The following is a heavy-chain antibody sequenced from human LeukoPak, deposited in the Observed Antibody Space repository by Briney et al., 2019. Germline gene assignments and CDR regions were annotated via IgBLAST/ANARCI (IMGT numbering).Heavy chain of an antibody. V-gene: IGHV3-30*18. J-gene: IGHJ4*02. D-gene: IGHD1-26*01. Sequence: GGSLRLSCAASGFTFSSYGMHWVRQAPGKGLEWVAVISYDGSNIYYADSVKGRFTISRDNSKNSLYLQMNSLRAEDTAVYYCAKGSGSYYHFDYWGQGTLVTVSS. CDR3: AKGSGSYYHFDY. CDR1: GFTFSSYG. CDR2: ISYDGSNI.